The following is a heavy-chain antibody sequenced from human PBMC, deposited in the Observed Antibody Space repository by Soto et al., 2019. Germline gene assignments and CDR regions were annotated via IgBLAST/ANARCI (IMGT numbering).Heavy chain of an antibody. CDR1: GFTFSSYE. CDR3: ASSGYCGGDCYPYLLDY. J-gene: IGHJ4*02. D-gene: IGHD2-21*02. Sequence: GSLRLSFAASGFTFSSYEMNWVRQAPGKGLEWVSYISSSGSTIYYADSVKGRFTISRDNAKNSLYLQMNSLRAEDTAVYYCASSGYCGGDCYPYLLDYWGQGTLVTVSS. V-gene: IGHV3-48*03. CDR2: ISSSGSTI.